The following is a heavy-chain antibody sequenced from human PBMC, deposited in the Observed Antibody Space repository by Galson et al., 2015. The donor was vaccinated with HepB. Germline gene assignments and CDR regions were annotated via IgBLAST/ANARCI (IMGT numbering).Heavy chain of an antibody. D-gene: IGHD6-13*01. CDR1: GYYFTSFW. V-gene: IGHV5-51*01. CDR2: IYPGDSDT. CDR3: ARPMASAGANHDGFDI. Sequence: QSGAEVKKPGESLKISCEGSGYYFTSFWIAWLRQMPGRGLEWMGIIYPGDSDTRYSPSFQGQVTISADKSINTAYLQWNSLEASDTAMYYCARPMASAGANHDGFDIWGQGTVVTVSS. J-gene: IGHJ3*02.